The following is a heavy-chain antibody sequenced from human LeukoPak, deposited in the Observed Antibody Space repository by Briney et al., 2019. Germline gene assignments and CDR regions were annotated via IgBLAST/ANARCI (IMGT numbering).Heavy chain of an antibody. V-gene: IGHV1-24*01. J-gene: IGHJ5*02. D-gene: IGHD6-13*01. Sequence: ASVKVSCKVSGYTLTELSMHWVRQAPGKGLEWMGGFDPEDGETIYAQKFQGRVTMTEDTSTDTAYMELSSLRSEDTAVYYCATAGSSWHFNWFDPWGQGTLVTVSS. CDR3: ATAGSSWHFNWFDP. CDR2: FDPEDGET. CDR1: GYTLTELS.